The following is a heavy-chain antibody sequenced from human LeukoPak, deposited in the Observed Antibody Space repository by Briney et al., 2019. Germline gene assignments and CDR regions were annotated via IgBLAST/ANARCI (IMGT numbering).Heavy chain of an antibody. CDR1: GFTFSSYA. CDR2: ISGSGGGT. D-gene: IGHD6-19*01. J-gene: IGHJ4*02. V-gene: IGHV3-23*01. Sequence: PGGSLRLSCAASGFTFSSYAMSWVRQAPEKGLEWVSTISGSGGGTYYADSVKGRFTISRDDSKNTLYLQMNSLRAEDTAVYYCAKAGIGVVGYFGYWGQGTLVTVSS. CDR3: AKAGIGVVGYFGY.